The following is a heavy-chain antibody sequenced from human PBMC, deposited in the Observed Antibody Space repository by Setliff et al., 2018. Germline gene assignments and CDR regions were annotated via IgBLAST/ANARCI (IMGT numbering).Heavy chain of an antibody. CDR2: INAGNGNT. CDR3: ARTLVGATWVDY. CDR1: GYTFTSYA. Sequence: ASVKVSCKASGYTFTSYAMHWVRQAPGQRLEWMGWINAGNGNTGYAQKFQGRVTMTRNTSISTAYMELSSLRSEDTAVYYCARTLVGATWVDYWGQGTLVTVSS. V-gene: IGHV1-3*01. D-gene: IGHD1-26*01. J-gene: IGHJ4*02.